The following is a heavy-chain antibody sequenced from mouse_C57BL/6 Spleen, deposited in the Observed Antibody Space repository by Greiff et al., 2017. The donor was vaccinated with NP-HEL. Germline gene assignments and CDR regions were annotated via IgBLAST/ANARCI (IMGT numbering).Heavy chain of an antibody. Sequence: VQLQQSGAELARPGASVKLSCKASGYTFTSYGISWVKQRTGQGLEWIGEIYPRSGNTYYNEKFKGKATLTADKSSSTAYMELRSLTSEDSAVYFCARRELLPYAMDYWGQGTSVTVSS. J-gene: IGHJ4*01. V-gene: IGHV1-81*01. D-gene: IGHD1-1*01. CDR1: GYTFTSYG. CDR2: IYPRSGNT. CDR3: ARRELLPYAMDY.